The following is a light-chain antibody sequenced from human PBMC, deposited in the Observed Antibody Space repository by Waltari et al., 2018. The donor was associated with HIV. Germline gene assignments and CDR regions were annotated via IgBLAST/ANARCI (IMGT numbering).Light chain of an antibody. CDR1: SSDIGGYNY. Sequence: QSALTQPPSASGSLGQSVTISCTGASSDIGGYNYVSWYQQHPGKAPKLMIYEVNKWPSGVPDRFFGSKSGNTASLTVSGLQAEDEADYYCSSYAGSNNFVVFGGGTNLTVL. V-gene: IGLV2-8*01. J-gene: IGLJ2*01. CDR2: EVN. CDR3: SSYAGSNNFVV.